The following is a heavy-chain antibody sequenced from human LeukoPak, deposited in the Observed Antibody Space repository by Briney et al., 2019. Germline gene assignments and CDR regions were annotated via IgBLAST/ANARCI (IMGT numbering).Heavy chain of an antibody. D-gene: IGHD3-3*01. Sequence: GGSLRLSCAASGFTLSSYWMTWVRQAPGKELEWVANIKEDGSEKYYVDSVKGRFTISRDNAKNSLYLQMNSLRAEDTAVYYCARAFEFWSGYRYYFDYWGQGTLVTVSS. J-gene: IGHJ4*02. CDR3: ARAFEFWSGYRYYFDY. V-gene: IGHV3-7*01. CDR1: GFTLSSYW. CDR2: IKEDGSEK.